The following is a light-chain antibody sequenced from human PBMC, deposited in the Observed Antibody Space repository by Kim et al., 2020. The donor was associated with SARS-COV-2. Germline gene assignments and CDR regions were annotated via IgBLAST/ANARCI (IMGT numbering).Light chain of an antibody. J-gene: IGKJ4*01. CDR3: QQYKDYPLT. Sequence: ASVGDGVNITCRASQGMSSWLAWYQQKPEKAPKSLIDAASRLQSGVPSRFSGSGSGTDFTLTISSLQPEDFATYYCQQYKDYPLTFGGGTKVDIK. V-gene: IGKV1D-16*01. CDR1: QGMSSW. CDR2: AAS.